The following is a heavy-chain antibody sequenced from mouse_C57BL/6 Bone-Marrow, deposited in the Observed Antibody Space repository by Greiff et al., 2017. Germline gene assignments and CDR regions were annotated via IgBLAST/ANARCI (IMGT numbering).Heavy chain of an antibody. V-gene: IGHV1-50*01. CDR3: ARGDYYGSPYAMDY. CDR1: GYTFTSYW. J-gene: IGHJ4*01. Sequence: QVQLQQPGAELVKPGASVKLSCKASGYTFTSYWMQWVKQRPGQGLEWIGEIDPSDSYTNYNQKVKGKATLTVDTSSSTAYMQLSSLTSEDSAVYYCARGDYYGSPYAMDYWGQGTSVTVSS. D-gene: IGHD1-1*01. CDR2: IDPSDSYT.